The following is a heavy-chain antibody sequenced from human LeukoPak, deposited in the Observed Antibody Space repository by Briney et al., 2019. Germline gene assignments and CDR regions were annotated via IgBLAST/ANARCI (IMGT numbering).Heavy chain of an antibody. CDR2: ISYDGSNK. Sequence: GGSLRRSCAAPGFTFGSYGMHWVRQAPGKGLEWVAVISYDGSNKYYADSVKGRFTISRDNSKNTLYLQMNSLRAEDTAVYYCAKDVPWFDPWGQGTLVTVSS. CDR3: AKDVPWFDP. CDR1: GFTFGSYG. J-gene: IGHJ5*02. V-gene: IGHV3-30*18. D-gene: IGHD2-2*01.